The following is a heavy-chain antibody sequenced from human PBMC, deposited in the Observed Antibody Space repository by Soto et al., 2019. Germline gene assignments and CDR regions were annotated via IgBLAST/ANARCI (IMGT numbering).Heavy chain of an antibody. J-gene: IGHJ5*02. V-gene: IGHV4-31*03. CDR1: GGSISSGGYY. CDR2: IYYSGTT. Sequence: SETLSLTCTASGGSISSGGYYWSWIRQHPGKGLEWIGYIYYSGTTYYNPSLKSRVTISVDTSKNQFSLKLSSVSAADTALYYCARCSLVVVPAPGFDPWGRGTLVTVSS. CDR3: ARCSLVVVPAPGFDP. D-gene: IGHD2-2*01.